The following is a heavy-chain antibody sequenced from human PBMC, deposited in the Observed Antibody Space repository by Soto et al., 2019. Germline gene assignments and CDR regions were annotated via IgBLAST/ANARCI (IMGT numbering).Heavy chain of an antibody. CDR1: GGTFSSYT. CDR3: ARVAAHGDFDY. Sequence: QVQLVQSGAEVKKPGSSVKVSCKASGGTFSSYTISWVRQAPGQGLEWMGRIIPILGIANYAQKFQGRVTITADNSTSTANMELSSLRSEDTAVYYCARVAAHGDFDYWGQGTLVTVSS. J-gene: IGHJ4*02. CDR2: IIPILGIA. D-gene: IGHD2-15*01. V-gene: IGHV1-69*02.